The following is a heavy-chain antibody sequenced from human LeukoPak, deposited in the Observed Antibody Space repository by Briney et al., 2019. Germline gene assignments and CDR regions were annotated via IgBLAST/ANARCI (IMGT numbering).Heavy chain of an antibody. Sequence: GALRLSCAASGFTFSSYAMHWVRQAPGKGLEWVAVISYDGSNKYYADSVKGRFTISRDNSKNTLYLQMNSLRAEDTAVYYCAKTTVTVGFDYWGQGTLVTVSS. V-gene: IGHV3-30-3*02. CDR3: AKTTVTVGFDY. CDR1: GFTFSSYA. D-gene: IGHD4-17*01. CDR2: ISYDGSNK. J-gene: IGHJ4*02.